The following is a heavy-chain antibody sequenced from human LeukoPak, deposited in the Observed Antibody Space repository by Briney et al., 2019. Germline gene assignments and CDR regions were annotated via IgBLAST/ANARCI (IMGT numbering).Heavy chain of an antibody. CDR3: ARHEYSGSYYGLSWFDP. CDR1: GGSIGSTTYY. D-gene: IGHD1-26*01. V-gene: IGHV4-39*01. CDR2: IYYSGST. J-gene: IGHJ5*02. Sequence: SETLSLTCTVAGGSIGSTTYYWGWIRQPPGKELECIGSIYYSGSTYYNPSLKSRVTISVDTSKNQLSLKLSSLTAADTAVYYCARHEYSGSYYGLSWFDPWGQGTLVTVSS.